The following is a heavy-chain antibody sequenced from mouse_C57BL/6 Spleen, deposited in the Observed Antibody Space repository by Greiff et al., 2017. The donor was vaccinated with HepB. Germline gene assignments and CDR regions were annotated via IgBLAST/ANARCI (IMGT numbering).Heavy chain of an antibody. CDR1: GYTFTSYG. Sequence: QVQLQQSGAELARPGASVKLSCKASGYTFTSYGISWVKQRTGQGLEWIGEIYPRSGNTYFNEKFKGKATLTADKSSSTAYMELSSLTSEDSAVYFCARLGRDAMDYCGQGTAVTVSS. CDR2: IYPRSGNT. V-gene: IGHV1-81*01. J-gene: IGHJ4*01. D-gene: IGHD4-1*01. CDR3: ARLGRDAMDY.